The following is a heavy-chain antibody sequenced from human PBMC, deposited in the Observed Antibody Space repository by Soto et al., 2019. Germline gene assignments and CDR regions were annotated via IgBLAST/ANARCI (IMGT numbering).Heavy chain of an antibody. CDR3: AKDQTDVTLFDY. V-gene: IGHV3-23*01. D-gene: IGHD2-21*02. CDR2: ISGRGVDA. CDR1: GFSFSSLA. Sequence: GGSLRLSCAASGFSFSSLAMSWVRQAPGKGLEWVSSISGRGVDALYADSVKGRFTISRGNSRNTLYLQVNSLRAEDTAVYYCAKDQTDVTLFDYWGQGTLVTVSS. J-gene: IGHJ4*02.